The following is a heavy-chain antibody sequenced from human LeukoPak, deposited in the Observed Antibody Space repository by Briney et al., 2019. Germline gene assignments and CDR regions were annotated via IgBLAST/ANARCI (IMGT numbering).Heavy chain of an antibody. V-gene: IGHV1-2*02. Sequence: ASVKVSCKASGYTFTGYYMHWVRQAPGQGLEWMGWINPNSGGANYAQKFQGRVTMTRDTSISTAYMELNRLRSDDTAVYYCARAPSGCSGGSCYSDAFDIWGQGTMVTVSS. CDR3: ARAPSGCSGGSCYSDAFDI. J-gene: IGHJ3*02. CDR2: INPNSGGA. CDR1: GYTFTGYY. D-gene: IGHD2-15*01.